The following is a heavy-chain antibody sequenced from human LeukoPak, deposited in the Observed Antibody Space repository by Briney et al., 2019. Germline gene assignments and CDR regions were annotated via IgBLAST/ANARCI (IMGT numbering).Heavy chain of an antibody. V-gene: IGHV3-11*05. D-gene: IGHD3-3*01. CDR2: IRTSAA. CDR3: ARDQRFAFDY. J-gene: IGHJ4*02. CDR1: GLPFLDYP. Sequence: GGSLSLSCQAPGLPFLDYPLTWFGRAPGRGLNGIANIRTSAASAYNTNYADSVQGRVTISRDDAKKTLYLHMTGLRDDDTAVYYCARDQRFAFDYWGQGILVTVSS.